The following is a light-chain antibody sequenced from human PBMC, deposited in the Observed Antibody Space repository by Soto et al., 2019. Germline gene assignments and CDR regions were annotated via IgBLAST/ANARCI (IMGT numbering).Light chain of an antibody. Sequence: DIQMTQSPASLSASVGDRVTITCRASQGISNYLAWYQQKPGKVPKLLIYAASTLQSGVPSRFSCSGSGTDFTLTITSLQPEDVATYYCQKYSSVITFGQGTRLEIK. CDR3: QKYSSVIT. V-gene: IGKV1-27*01. CDR1: QGISNY. J-gene: IGKJ5*01. CDR2: AAS.